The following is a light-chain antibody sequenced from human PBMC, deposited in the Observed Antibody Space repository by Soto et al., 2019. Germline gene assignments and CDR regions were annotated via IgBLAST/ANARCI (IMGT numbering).Light chain of an antibody. CDR1: SSNIGNNY. Sequence: QSVLTQPPSVSGAPGQKVTISCSGSSSNIGNNYVSWYQQFPGTAPKLLTYDNNKRPSGIPDRFSGSKSGTSATLGITGLQTGDEADYYCGTWDASLSAYVFGTGTKVTVL. CDR3: GTWDASLSAYV. J-gene: IGLJ1*01. V-gene: IGLV1-51*01. CDR2: DNN.